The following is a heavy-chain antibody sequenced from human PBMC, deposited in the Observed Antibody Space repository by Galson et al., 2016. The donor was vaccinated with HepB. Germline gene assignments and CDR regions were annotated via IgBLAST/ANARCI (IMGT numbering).Heavy chain of an antibody. V-gene: IGHV1-18*04. CDR3: ARGVGGVGDYSEGYYYHYYMDV. D-gene: IGHD3-16*01. CDR1: GYMFISYG. J-gene: IGHJ6*03. Sequence: SVKVSCKASGYMFISYGISWVWQAPGQGLEWMGWISTFNGKTDFARKFQGRVTMTTDTSTNTALMDLRSLRSDDTAVYYCARGVGGVGDYSEGYYYHYYMDVWGTGTTVTVTS. CDR2: ISTFNGKT.